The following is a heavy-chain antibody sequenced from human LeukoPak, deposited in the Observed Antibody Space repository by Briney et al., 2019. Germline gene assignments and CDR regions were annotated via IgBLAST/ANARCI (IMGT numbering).Heavy chain of an antibody. CDR1: GYTFTSYG. CDR3: ARGIDYYDSSGHYPPHY. V-gene: IGHV1-18*01. D-gene: IGHD3-22*01. Sequence: GASVKVSCKASGYTFTSYGISWVRQAPGQGLEWMGWISAYNGNTNYAQKLQGRVTMTTDTSTSTAYMELSSLRSEDTAVYYCARGIDYYDSSGHYPPHYWGQGTLVTVSS. CDR2: ISAYNGNT. J-gene: IGHJ4*02.